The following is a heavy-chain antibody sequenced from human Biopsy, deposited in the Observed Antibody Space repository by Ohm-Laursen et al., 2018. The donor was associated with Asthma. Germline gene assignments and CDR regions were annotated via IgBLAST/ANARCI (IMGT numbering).Heavy chain of an antibody. V-gene: IGHV1-2*06. Sequence: SVKVSCKASGYTFIGCHIHWMRQAPGQGLEWMGRINPNSGGTNYAQKFQGRVTMTRDTSISTAYMEVSRLRSDGTAVYYCARGQKSAGDRWFDPWGQGTLVTVSS. D-gene: IGHD6-13*01. J-gene: IGHJ5*02. CDR3: ARGQKSAGDRWFDP. CDR2: INPNSGGT. CDR1: GYTFIGCH.